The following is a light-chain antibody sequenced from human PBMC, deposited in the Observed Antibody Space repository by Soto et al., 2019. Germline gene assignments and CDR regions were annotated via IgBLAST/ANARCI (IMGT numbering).Light chain of an antibody. J-gene: IGKJ4*01. V-gene: IGKV3-20*01. CDR1: QSVSGNF. CDR3: RQYGRSLRFA. Sequence: EIGFTQTPGTLSLSPGERATLSWRALQSVSGNFLAWYQEKPGQAPRLLIYGASTRATGIPDRFSGSGSGTDFTLTISRLEPEDFAVYYCRQYGRSLRFAFGGGTKVDIK. CDR2: GAS.